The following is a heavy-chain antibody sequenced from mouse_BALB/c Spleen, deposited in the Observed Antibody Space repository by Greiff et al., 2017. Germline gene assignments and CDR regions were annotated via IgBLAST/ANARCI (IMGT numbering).Heavy chain of an antibody. CDR2: ISSGGSYT. CDR3: ARDCDGYPFGY. CDR1: GFTFSSYA. Sequence: EVKLVESGGGLVQPGGSLKLSCAASGFTFSSYAMSWVRQSPEKRLEWVAEISSGGSYTYYPDTVTGRFTISRDNAKNTLYLEMSSLRSEDTAMYYCARDCDGYPFGYWGQGTLVTVSA. D-gene: IGHD2-3*01. J-gene: IGHJ3*01. V-gene: IGHV5-9-4*01.